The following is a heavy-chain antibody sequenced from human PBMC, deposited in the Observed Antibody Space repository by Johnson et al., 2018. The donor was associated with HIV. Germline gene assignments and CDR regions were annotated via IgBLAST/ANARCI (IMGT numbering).Heavy chain of an antibody. V-gene: IGHV3-30*02. Sequence: QVQLVESGGGVVRPGGSLRLSCAASGFTFDDYGMSWVRHAPGKGLEWVAFIRYDGSNKYYADSVKGRFTISRDNSKNTLYLQMNSLRAEDKAVYYCAKDKFLKGIVGNAFDIWGQGTMVIVSS. CDR2: IRYDGSNK. D-gene: IGHD2/OR15-2a*01. CDR3: AKDKFLKGIVGNAFDI. CDR1: GFTFDDYG. J-gene: IGHJ3*02.